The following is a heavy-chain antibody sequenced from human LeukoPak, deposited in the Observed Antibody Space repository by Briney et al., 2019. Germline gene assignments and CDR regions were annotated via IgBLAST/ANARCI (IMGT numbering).Heavy chain of an antibody. J-gene: IGHJ4*02. Sequence: GASLRLSCAASGFTFSSYAMSWVRQAPGKGLEWVSSISSSSSYIYYADSVKGRFTISRDNAKNSLYLQMNSLRAEDTAVYYCARVRGSSFDYWGRGTLVTVSS. CDR1: GFTFSSYA. D-gene: IGHD2-15*01. V-gene: IGHV3-21*01. CDR3: ARVRGSSFDY. CDR2: ISSSSSYI.